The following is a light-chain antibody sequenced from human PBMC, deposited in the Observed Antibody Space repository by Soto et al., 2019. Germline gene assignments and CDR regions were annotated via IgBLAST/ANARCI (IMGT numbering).Light chain of an antibody. J-gene: IGKJ3*01. V-gene: IGKV4-1*01. Sequence: DIVMTQSPDSLAVSLGERATINCKSSQSVLSRSNNKNYLAWYQQKPGQPPKLLIYWASTRESGVPDRFSGTGSGTDFTLTISSLQAEDGAVYYGQQYYEAQVTVGRGTKVDIK. CDR2: WAS. CDR3: QQYYEAQVT. CDR1: QSVLSRSNNKNY.